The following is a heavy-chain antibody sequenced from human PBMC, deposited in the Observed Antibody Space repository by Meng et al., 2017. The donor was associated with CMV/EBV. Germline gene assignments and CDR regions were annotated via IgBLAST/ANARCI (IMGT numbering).Heavy chain of an antibody. J-gene: IGHJ4*02. CDR1: GGSISSYY. D-gene: IGHD1-7*01. CDR3: AKALRGTRDLNDY. CDR2: IYYSGST. Sequence: SETLSLTCTVSGGSISSYYWSWIRQPPGKGLEWIGYIYYSGSTNYNPSLKSRVTISVDTSKNQFSLKLSSVTAEDTAVYYCAKALRGTRDLNDYWGQGTLVTVSS. V-gene: IGHV4-59*01.